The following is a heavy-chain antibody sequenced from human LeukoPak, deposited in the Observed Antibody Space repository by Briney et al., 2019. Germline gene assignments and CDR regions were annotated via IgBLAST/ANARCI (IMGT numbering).Heavy chain of an antibody. CDR2: INAGNGNT. V-gene: IGHV1-3*01. CDR3: ARERGVMGWFDP. CDR1: GYTFTSYA. D-gene: IGHD2-21*01. Sequence: ASVKVSCKASGYTFTSYAMHWARQAPGQRLEWMGWINAGNGNTKYSQKFQGRVTNTRDTSASTAYMELSSLRSEDTAVYYCARERGVMGWFDPWGQGTLVTVSS. J-gene: IGHJ5*02.